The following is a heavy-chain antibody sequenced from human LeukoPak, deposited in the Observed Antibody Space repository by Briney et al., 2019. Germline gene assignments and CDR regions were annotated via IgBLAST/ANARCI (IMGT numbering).Heavy chain of an antibody. J-gene: IGHJ6*03. Sequence: ASVKVSCKASGYTFTSYGISWVRPAPGQGLEWMGWISAYNGNTNYAQKLQGRVTMTTDTSTSTAYMELRSLRSDDTAVYYRARGAAAGPLRGYYYYYMDVWGKGTTVTVSS. CDR3: ARGAAAGPLRGYYYYYMDV. V-gene: IGHV1-18*01. D-gene: IGHD6-13*01. CDR2: ISAYNGNT. CDR1: GYTFTSYG.